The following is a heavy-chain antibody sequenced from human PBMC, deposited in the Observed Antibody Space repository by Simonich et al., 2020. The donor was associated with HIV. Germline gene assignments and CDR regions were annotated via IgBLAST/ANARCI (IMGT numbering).Heavy chain of an antibody. J-gene: IGHJ4*02. CDR1: GFIFIGST. Sequence: EVQLVESGGGLVQPGGSLKLSCAASGFIFIGSTMHWVRQASGQGVEGVGRIGRQENSNATAYSASVEGTVTIDRDVSNNTAYLQMTSLNTEDAAVDYSTSRAGVGAAYSSGWTEEYWGQGTLVTVSS. CDR3: TSRAGVGAAYSSGWTEEY. V-gene: IGHV3-73*02. CDR2: IGRQENSNAT. D-gene: IGHD6-19*01.